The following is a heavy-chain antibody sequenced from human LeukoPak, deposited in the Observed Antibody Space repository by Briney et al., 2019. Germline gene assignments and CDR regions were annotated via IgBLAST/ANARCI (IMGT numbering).Heavy chain of an antibody. CDR3: ARGPNYDILTGYYNGPTDY. V-gene: IGHV1-2*02. Sequence: ASVKVSCKASEYTFSVYHIHWVRLAPGQGLEWMAWINPNSGGTNYAQKFQGRVTMTRDTSISTAYMELSRLRSDDTAVYYCARGPNYDILTGYYNGPTDYWGQGTLVTVSS. CDR1: EYTFSVYH. CDR2: INPNSGGT. J-gene: IGHJ4*02. D-gene: IGHD3-9*01.